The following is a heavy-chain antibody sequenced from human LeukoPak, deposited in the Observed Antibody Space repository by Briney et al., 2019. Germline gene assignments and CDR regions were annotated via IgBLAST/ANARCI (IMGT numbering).Heavy chain of an antibody. J-gene: IGHJ4*02. CDR3: ARRGYSYEIDC. Sequence: GGSLRLSCTASGFTFSNYNMNWVRQAPGKGLEWVSSSSGSGSYIYYADSVKGRFTISRDNAKNSLYLQMNSLRAEDTAVYYCARRGYSYEIDCWGQGTLVTVSS. D-gene: IGHD5-18*01. CDR2: SSGSGSYI. CDR1: GFTFSNYN. V-gene: IGHV3-21*01.